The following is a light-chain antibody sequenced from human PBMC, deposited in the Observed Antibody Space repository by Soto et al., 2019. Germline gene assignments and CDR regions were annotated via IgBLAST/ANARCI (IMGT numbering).Light chain of an antibody. CDR2: LGS. CDR1: QSLLHRKGYNY. Sequence: DIVMPQSPPSLPVTPGEPASMSCCSRQSLLHRKGYNYVDWYLQKPGQSPQLLLYLGSNRASGVPDRFSGSGSGTDFTLRSSKVEAEDVGVYYCIQTLQSPHTFGQGTNVDIK. V-gene: IGKV2-28*01. J-gene: IGKJ1*01. CDR3: IQTLQSPHT.